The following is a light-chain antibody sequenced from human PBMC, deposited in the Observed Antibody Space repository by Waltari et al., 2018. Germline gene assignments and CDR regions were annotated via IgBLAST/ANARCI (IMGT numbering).Light chain of an antibody. J-gene: IGLJ2*01. CDR1: SRSSDVYNH. CDR3: CSYAGSYTFDVV. Sequence: QSALTQPRPVSGSPGQSVTVSCTGTSRSSDVYNHVSWYQQYPGKAPKPLIYDVTERPSGVPDRFSGSKSGNSASLTISGLRADDEADYYCCSYAGSYTFDVVFGGGTKLTVL. V-gene: IGLV2-11*01. CDR2: DVT.